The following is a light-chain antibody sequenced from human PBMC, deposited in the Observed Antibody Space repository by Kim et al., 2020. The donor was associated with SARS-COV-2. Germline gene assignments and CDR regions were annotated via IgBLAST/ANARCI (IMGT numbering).Light chain of an antibody. J-gene: IGLJ2*01. CDR1: SLRSYY. V-gene: IGLV3-19*01. CDR2: GKN. Sequence: VALGQTVRITCQGDSLRSYYATWYQQKPGQAPILVIYGKNSRPSGIPDRFSGSSSGNTASLTITGTQAGDETDYYCNSRDSNDNVVFGGGTQLTVL. CDR3: NSRDSNDNVV.